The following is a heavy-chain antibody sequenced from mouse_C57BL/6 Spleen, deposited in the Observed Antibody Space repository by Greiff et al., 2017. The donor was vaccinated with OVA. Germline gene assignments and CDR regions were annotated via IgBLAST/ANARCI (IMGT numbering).Heavy chain of an antibody. CDR1: GYTFTSYW. Sequence: QVHVKQPGAELVKPGASVTLSCKASGYTFTSYWMQWVKQRPGQGLEWIGEIAPSDRYTKYNQKIKGKATLTVDTSSSTADMQLISLTSEDSAVYYCARSYAPYAMDYWGQGTSVTVSS. CDR2: IAPSDRYT. V-gene: IGHV1-50*01. CDR3: ARSYAPYAMDY. J-gene: IGHJ4*01. D-gene: IGHD6-5*01.